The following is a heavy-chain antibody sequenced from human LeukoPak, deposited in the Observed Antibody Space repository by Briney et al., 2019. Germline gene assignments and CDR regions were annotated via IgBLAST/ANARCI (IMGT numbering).Heavy chain of an antibody. CDR3: VRGPYALF. Sequence: GGSLRLSWAASGFTFSDYWLSGVRQAPGKGLEWVANIKQGGTEKNYVDSVKGRFTISRDNARSSLSLQMNSLRAEDTAVYYCVRGPYALFWGQGTLVSVSS. CDR2: IKQGGTEK. J-gene: IGHJ4*02. V-gene: IGHV3-7*01. CDR1: GFTFSDYW. D-gene: IGHD2-2*01.